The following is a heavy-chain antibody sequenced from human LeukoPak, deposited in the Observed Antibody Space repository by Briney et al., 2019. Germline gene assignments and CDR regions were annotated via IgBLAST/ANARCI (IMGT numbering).Heavy chain of an antibody. CDR1: GGSISSSSYY. CDR2: IYYSGST. D-gene: IGHD3-10*01. CDR3: ARSFSLWFGGNAFDI. J-gene: IGHJ3*02. V-gene: IGHV4-39*07. Sequence: SETLSLTRTVSGGSISSSSYYWGWIRQPPGKGLEWIGSIYYSGSTYYNPSLKSRVTISVDTSKNQFSLKLSSVTAADTAVYYCARSFSLWFGGNAFDIWGQGTMVTVSS.